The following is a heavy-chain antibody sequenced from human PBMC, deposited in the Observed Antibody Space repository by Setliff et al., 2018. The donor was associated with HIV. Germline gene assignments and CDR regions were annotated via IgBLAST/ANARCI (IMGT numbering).Heavy chain of an antibody. CDR2: INAGNGNR. D-gene: IGHD6-13*01. Sequence: ASVKVSCKTSGYTFKSYDINWVRQAPGQRPEWMARINAGNGNREYSPKFQGRVTITADTSASTMYMELSSLRSEDTAVYYCARAPQTSSNWRIWDYWGQEPWSPSPQ. CDR3: ARAPQTSSNWRIWDY. V-gene: IGHV1-3*01. CDR1: GYTFKSYD. J-gene: IGHJ4*01.